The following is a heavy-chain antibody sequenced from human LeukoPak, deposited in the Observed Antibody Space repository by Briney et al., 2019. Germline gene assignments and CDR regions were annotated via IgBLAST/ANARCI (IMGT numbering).Heavy chain of an antibody. CDR3: ANLRYFGGIDP. D-gene: IGHD3-9*01. CDR2: INPSGGST. Sequence: ASVKVSCKASGYTFISYYMHWVRQAPGQGLEWMGIINPSGGSTNYAQKFQGRVTITADKSTSTAYMELSSLRSEDTAVYYCANLRYFGGIDPWGQGTLVTVSS. J-gene: IGHJ5*02. V-gene: IGHV1-46*01. CDR1: GYTFISYY.